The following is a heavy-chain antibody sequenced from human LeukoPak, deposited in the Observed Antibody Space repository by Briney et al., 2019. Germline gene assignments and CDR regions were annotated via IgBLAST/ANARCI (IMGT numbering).Heavy chain of an antibody. V-gene: IGHV3-23*01. Sequence: GGSLRLSCAASGFTFSSSAMSWVRQAPGKGLEWVSAISNSGGCTYYADSVKGRFTISRDNSKSTLYLQMNSLRAEDTAVYYCARQLGRCRDGSCWSPCWGRGSLVTVSS. CDR3: ARQLGRCRDGSCWSPC. D-gene: IGHD2-15*01. J-gene: IGHJ4*02. CDR1: GFTFSSSA. CDR2: ISNSGGCT.